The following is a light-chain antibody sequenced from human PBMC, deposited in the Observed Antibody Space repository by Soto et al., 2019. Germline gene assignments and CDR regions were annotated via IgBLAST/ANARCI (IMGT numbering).Light chain of an antibody. CDR2: GAS. Sequence: EIVMTQSPATLSVSPGGRATLSCRASQSIGDTLAWYQQKPGQAPRLLIYGASTRANGIPARFSGSGSGTELTLTLSSLQSEDFAVYVCQQYNNWPPITFGQGTRLEIK. V-gene: IGKV3-15*01. J-gene: IGKJ5*01. CDR3: QQYNNWPPIT. CDR1: QSIGDT.